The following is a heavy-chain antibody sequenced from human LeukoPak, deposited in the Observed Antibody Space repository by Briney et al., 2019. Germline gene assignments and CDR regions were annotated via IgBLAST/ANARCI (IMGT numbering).Heavy chain of an antibody. CDR1: GGSFSNDNYY. V-gene: IGHV4-61*02. D-gene: IGHD1-1*01. CDR2: IFSSGGT. J-gene: IGHJ4*02. Sequence: SQTLSLTCTVSGGSFSNDNYYWSWIRQPAGTGLEWIGRIFSSGGTNYNPSLKSRVTMSLDTSKNHFSLKLSSVTAADTAVYYCASGVPMSYWGQGTLVTVSS. CDR3: ASGVPMSY.